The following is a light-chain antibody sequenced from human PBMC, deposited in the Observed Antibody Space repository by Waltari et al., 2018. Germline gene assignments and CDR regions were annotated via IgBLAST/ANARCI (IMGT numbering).Light chain of an antibody. CDR2: QDS. V-gene: IGLV3-1*01. Sequence: SYELTQPPSVSVSPGQTASITCSGDNLGDKYACWYQQKPGQSPVLVIYQDSKRPSGISNRFSASKSGNTASLTISGLQAEDEADYYCSSYTTSSAPGVFGTGTRVTVL. CDR1: NLGDKY. J-gene: IGLJ1*01. CDR3: SSYTTSSAPGV.